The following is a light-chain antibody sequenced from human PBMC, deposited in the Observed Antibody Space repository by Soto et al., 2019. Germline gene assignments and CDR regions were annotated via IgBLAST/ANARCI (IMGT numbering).Light chain of an antibody. CDR3: QQYDYWPRT. CDR2: GVS. J-gene: IGKJ1*01. Sequence: EIVMTQSPATLSVSPGETATLSCRASQSISSNKLAWYQQKPGQAPRLLMYGVSNWATGIPARFSGSGSGTEFTLTISSLQSEDFAVYYCQQYDYWPRTFGQGTKVDIK. CDR1: QSISSN. V-gene: IGKV3-15*01.